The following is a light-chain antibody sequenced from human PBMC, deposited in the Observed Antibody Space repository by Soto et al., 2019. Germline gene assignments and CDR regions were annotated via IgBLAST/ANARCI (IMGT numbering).Light chain of an antibody. CDR1: GSDVGGYNY. CDR2: DVN. J-gene: IGLJ1*01. CDR3: SSYTSTNALV. Sequence: QSALTQPASVSGSPGQSITVSCTGTGSDVGGYNYVSWYQQYPGQAPKLRIYDVNKRPSGVSNRFSGSKSGNTASLTISGLQVEDEADYYCSSYTSTNALVFGVGTKLTVL. V-gene: IGLV2-14*03.